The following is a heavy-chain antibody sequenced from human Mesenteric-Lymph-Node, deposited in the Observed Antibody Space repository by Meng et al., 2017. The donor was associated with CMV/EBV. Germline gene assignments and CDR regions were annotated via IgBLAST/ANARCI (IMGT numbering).Heavy chain of an antibody. J-gene: IGHJ4*02. CDR1: GGSISSSSCY. V-gene: IGHV4-39*07. CDR3: AGIISLIDY. CDR2: IYYSGST. Sequence: SETLSLTCTVSGGSISSSSCYWGWIRQPPGKGLEWIGSIYYSGSTYYNPSLKSRVAISLDTSKNQFSLKLNSVTAADTAVYYCAGIISLIDYWGQGTLVTVSS.